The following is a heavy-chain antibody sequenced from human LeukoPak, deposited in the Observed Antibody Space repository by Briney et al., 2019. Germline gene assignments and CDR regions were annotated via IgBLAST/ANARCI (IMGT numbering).Heavy chain of an antibody. Sequence: ASVKVSCKVSGYTFTELSMHWVRQAPGKGLEWMGGFDPEDGESIYAQKFQGRVTMTEDTSTDTAYMELSSLRSEDTAVYYCATEGYCSSTSCYAYYYYGMDVWGQGTTVTVSS. CDR3: ATEGYCSSTSCYAYYYYGMDV. J-gene: IGHJ6*02. CDR1: GYTFTELS. V-gene: IGHV1-24*01. D-gene: IGHD2-2*01. CDR2: FDPEDGES.